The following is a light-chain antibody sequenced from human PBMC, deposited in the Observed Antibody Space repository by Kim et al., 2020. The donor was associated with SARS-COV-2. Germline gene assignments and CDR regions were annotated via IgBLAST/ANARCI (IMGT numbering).Light chain of an antibody. CDR1: KLGDKY. Sequence: SVSPGQTASIPCSGDKLGDKYSYWYQQKPGQSPVLVIYQITRRPSGIPERFSGSSSGNTATLTINGTQAMDEADYYCQAWDSSTVVFGGGTQLTVL. V-gene: IGLV3-1*01. CDR2: QIT. J-gene: IGLJ2*01. CDR3: QAWDSSTVV.